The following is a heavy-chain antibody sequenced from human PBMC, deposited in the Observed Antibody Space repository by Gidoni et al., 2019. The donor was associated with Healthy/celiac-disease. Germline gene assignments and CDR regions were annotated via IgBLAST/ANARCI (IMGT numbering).Heavy chain of an antibody. J-gene: IGHJ4*02. Sequence: EVQLVASGGGLVHPGGSLSLSCAASGFTFSSQAMSWVRQAPGKGLEWVSAISGSGGSTYYADSVKGRFTISRDNSKHTLYLQMNSLRAEDTAVYYCAKPIVVVPAAMSEFDYWGQGTLVTVSS. CDR1: GFTFSSQA. CDR2: ISGSGGST. V-gene: IGHV3-23*04. D-gene: IGHD2-2*01. CDR3: AKPIVVVPAAMSEFDY.